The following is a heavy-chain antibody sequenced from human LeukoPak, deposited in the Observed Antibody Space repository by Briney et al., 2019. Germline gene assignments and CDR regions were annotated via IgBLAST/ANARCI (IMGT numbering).Heavy chain of an antibody. V-gene: IGHV4-59*12. CDR2: MYYSGST. J-gene: IGHJ4*02. CDR1: GGSMNDYY. CDR3: ARDDPYRRGGGYFDY. Sequence: SETLSLTCTVSGGSMNDYYWTWIRQPPGRGLEWIGYMYYSGSTKYNPSLKSRLTISLDRSRNQFSLKLSSVTAADTAVYYCARDDPYRRGGGYFDYWGQGTLVTVSS. D-gene: IGHD3-10*01.